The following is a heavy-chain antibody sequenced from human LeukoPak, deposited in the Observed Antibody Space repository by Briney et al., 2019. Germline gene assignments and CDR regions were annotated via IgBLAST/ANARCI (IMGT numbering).Heavy chain of an antibody. CDR3: ARSNPNRNALDL. J-gene: IGHJ3*01. CDR2: IKKDGSEE. CDR1: GFTFSNYA. Sequence: GGSLRLSCAASGFTFSNYALSWVRQAPGRGLEWVANIKKDGSEESYLDSVKGRFTVSRDNAKNSLFLQMNSLRGEDTAVYYCARSNPNRNALDLWGQGTMVTISS. V-gene: IGHV3-7*01. D-gene: IGHD1-14*01.